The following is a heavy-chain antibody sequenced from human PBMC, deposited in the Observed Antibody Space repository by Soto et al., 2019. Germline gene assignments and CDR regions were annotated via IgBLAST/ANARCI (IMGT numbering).Heavy chain of an antibody. D-gene: IGHD6-6*01. CDR2: ISGSGGST. CDR1: GFTFSSYA. J-gene: IGHJ6*03. V-gene: IGHV3-23*01. CDR3: AKLYSSSLQYYYYMDV. Sequence: PGGSLRLSCAASGFTFSSYAMSWVRQAPGKGLEWVSAISGSGGSTYYADSVKGRFTISRDNSKNTLYLQMNSLRAEDTAVYYCAKLYSSSLQYYYYMDVWGKGTTVTVSS.